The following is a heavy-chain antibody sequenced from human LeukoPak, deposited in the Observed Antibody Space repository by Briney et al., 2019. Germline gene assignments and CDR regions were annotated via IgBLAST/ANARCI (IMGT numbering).Heavy chain of an antibody. D-gene: IGHD3-9*01. CDR3: ARRGDILTDYAFDY. J-gene: IGHJ4*02. CDR2: IYYSGTT. Sequence: NPSETLSLTCSVSGGSINSNSHHWDWIRQAPGKGLEWIGNIYYSGTTSYNPSLKSRVTISVDTSKNQFSLRLSSVTAADTAVYYCARRGDILTDYAFDYWGQGTLVTVSS. CDR1: GGSINSNSHH. V-gene: IGHV4-39*01.